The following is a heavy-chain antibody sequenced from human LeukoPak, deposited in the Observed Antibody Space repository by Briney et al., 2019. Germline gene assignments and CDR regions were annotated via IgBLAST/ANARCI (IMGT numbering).Heavy chain of an antibody. Sequence: SETLSLTCAVYGGSFSGFYWNWIRQPPGKGLEWIGEINHSGSTNYNPSLKSRVTISVDTSKNQFSLKLSSVTAADTAVYYCARLGVGIVVGWGQGTLVTVSS. CDR2: INHSGST. J-gene: IGHJ4*02. CDR1: GGSFSGFY. V-gene: IGHV4-34*01. D-gene: IGHD2-21*01. CDR3: ARLGVGIVVG.